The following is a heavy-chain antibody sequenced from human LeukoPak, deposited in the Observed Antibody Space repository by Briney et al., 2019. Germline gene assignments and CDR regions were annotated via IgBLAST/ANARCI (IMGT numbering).Heavy chain of an antibody. D-gene: IGHD2-2*01. CDR3: ARDGGRTSSDAVEI. J-gene: IGHJ3*02. CDR1: GGSISSYY. V-gene: IGHV4-59*12. CDR2: LFDSGST. Sequence: PSETLSLTCTVSGGSISSYYWSWIRQPPGKGLEWIGYLFDSGSTNYNPSLKSRVTMSVDTSKNQFSLKLTSVTAADTAVYYCARDGGRTSSDAVEIWGQGTMVIVSS.